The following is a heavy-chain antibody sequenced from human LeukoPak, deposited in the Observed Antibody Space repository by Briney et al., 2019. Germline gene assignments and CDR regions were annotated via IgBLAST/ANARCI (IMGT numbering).Heavy chain of an antibody. D-gene: IGHD3-10*01. CDR3: ARDARVQKWFGELLKTTTYYFDY. Sequence: SETLSLTCTVSGGSISSSSYYWGWIRQPPGKGLEWIGSIYYSGSTYYNPSLKSRVTISVDTSKNQFSLKLSSVTAADTAIYYCARDARVQKWFGELLKTTTYYFDYWGQGTLVTVSS. J-gene: IGHJ4*02. CDR1: GGSISSSSYY. CDR2: IYYSGST. V-gene: IGHV4-39*07.